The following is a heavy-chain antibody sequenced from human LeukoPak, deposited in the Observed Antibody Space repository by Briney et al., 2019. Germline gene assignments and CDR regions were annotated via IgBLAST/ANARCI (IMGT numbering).Heavy chain of an antibody. CDR3: ARGGPITIFGVVDGGAFDI. J-gene: IGHJ3*02. V-gene: IGHV1-69*13. Sequence: ASVKVSCKASGYTFTSYAISWVRQAPGQGLEWMGGIIPIFGTANYAQKFQGRVTITADESTSTAYMELSSLRSEDTAVYYCARGGPITIFGVVDGGAFDIWGQGTMVTVSS. D-gene: IGHD3-3*01. CDR2: IIPIFGTA. CDR1: GYTFTSYA.